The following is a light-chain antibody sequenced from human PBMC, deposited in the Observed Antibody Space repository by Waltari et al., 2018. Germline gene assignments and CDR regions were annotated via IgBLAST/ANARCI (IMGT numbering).Light chain of an antibody. CDR1: QRVSRF. CDR2: GAS. Sequence: EIVLTQSPGTLSLSPGERGTLSSRASQRVSRFLAWYQQKPGQAPRLLIYGASTRATGIPDRFSGSGSGTDFSLTISRLEPEDFAVYYCQKYDRLPATFGQGTKVEIK. V-gene: IGKV3-20*01. CDR3: QKYDRLPAT. J-gene: IGKJ1*01.